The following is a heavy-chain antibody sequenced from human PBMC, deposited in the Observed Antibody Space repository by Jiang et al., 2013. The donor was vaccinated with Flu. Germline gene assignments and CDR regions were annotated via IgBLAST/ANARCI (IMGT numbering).Heavy chain of an antibody. CDR3: GADSRGYSGSGVNYKHEGMDV. Sequence: GAEVKKPGTSVKVSCKTSEITFNSCAMQWVRQARGQRLEWIGWIVVGRGYTNYAQKFQERVTITRDMSTSTVYMELRSLTSEDTAVYYCGADSRGYSGSGVNYKHEGMDVVGPRDHGHRLL. CDR1: EITFNSCA. CDR2: IVVGRGYT. D-gene: IGHD5-12*01. J-gene: IGHJ6*02. V-gene: IGHV1-58*02.